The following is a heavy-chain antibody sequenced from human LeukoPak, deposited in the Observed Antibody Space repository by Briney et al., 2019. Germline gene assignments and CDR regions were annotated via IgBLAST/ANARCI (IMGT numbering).Heavy chain of an antibody. J-gene: IGHJ5*01. Sequence: GGSLRLSCEASGFTFSSHWVHWVRQAPGKGLVWVSRITRDGSGANYADSVKGRFTSSRDNVKNTVYLQMNRPRVEDTAVYYCTRAPVASWFDSWGQGTLVTVSS. CDR3: TRAPVASWFDS. D-gene: IGHD2-15*01. V-gene: IGHV3-74*01. CDR1: GFTFSSHW. CDR2: ITRDGSGA.